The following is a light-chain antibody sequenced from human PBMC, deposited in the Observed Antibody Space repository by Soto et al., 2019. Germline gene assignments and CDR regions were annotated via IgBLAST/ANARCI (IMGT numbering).Light chain of an antibody. J-gene: IGKJ1*01. CDR1: QSVSNNY. V-gene: IGKV3-20*01. Sequence: EIVLTQSPGTLSLSPGERATLSCRASQSVSNNYLAWYQQKPGQAPRLLIYGASNRATGIPDRFSGSGSGTQFTLTISSLQPDDFATYYCQQYNSCTWTFGQGTKVDIK. CDR3: QQYNSCTWT. CDR2: GAS.